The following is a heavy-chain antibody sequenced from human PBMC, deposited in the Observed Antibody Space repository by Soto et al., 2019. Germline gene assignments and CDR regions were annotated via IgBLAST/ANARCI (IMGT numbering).Heavy chain of an antibody. Sequence: GGSLRLSCAASGFTFSSYEMNWVRQAPGEGLEWVSYISSSGSTIYYADSVKGRFTISRDNAKNSLYLQMNSLRAEDTAVYYCARASKGPYYYYGMDVWGQGTTVTV. CDR2: ISSSGSTI. D-gene: IGHD3-3*02. CDR3: ARASKGPYYYYGMDV. CDR1: GFTFSSYE. V-gene: IGHV3-48*03. J-gene: IGHJ6*02.